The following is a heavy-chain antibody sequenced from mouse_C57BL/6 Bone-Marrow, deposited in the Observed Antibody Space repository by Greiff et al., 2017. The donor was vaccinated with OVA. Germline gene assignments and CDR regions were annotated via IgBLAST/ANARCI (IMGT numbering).Heavy chain of an antibody. D-gene: IGHD1-1*01. Sequence: QVQLQQPGAELVKPGASVKLSCKASGYTFTSYWMHWVKQRPGQGLEWIGMIHPNSGSTNYNEKFKSKATLTVDKSSSTAYMQLSSLTSEDSAVYYGAREGSTTVVACDYWGQGTTLTVSS. V-gene: IGHV1-64*01. CDR3: AREGSTTVVACDY. CDR1: GYTFTSYW. CDR2: IHPNSGST. J-gene: IGHJ2*01.